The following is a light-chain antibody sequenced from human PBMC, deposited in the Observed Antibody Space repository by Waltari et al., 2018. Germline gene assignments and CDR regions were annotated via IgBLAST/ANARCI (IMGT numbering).Light chain of an antibody. CDR1: SLRSDS. Sequence: SSELTQDPAVSVALGQTVRITCQGDSLRSDSARWYQQNPGQAPVLVIYGKTNRPPGIPDRFSGSSSGNTASLTITGAQAEDEADYYCNSRDSSGNHVVFGGGTKLTVL. CDR2: GKT. J-gene: IGLJ2*01. CDR3: NSRDSSGNHVV. V-gene: IGLV3-19*01.